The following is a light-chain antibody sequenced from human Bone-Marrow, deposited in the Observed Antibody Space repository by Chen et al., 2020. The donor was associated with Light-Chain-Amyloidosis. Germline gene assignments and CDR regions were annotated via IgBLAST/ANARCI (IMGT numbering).Light chain of an antibody. CDR3: QSADSSGTYEVI. J-gene: IGLJ2*01. CDR2: RDT. CDR1: DLPTKY. V-gene: IGLV3-25*03. Sequence: SYELTQPPSVSVSPGQTARITCSGDDLPTKYAYWHQQKPGQAPVLVIHRDTERPSGISERFSGSSSGATGTLTISGVQAEDEADYHCQSADSSGTYEVIFGGGTKLTVL.